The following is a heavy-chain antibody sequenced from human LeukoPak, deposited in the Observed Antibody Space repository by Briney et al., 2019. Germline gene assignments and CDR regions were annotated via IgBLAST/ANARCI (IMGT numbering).Heavy chain of an antibody. J-gene: IGHJ4*02. CDR2: IFTSGST. D-gene: IGHD6-13*01. Sequence: SETLSLTCTVSGGSISSGSYYWSWIRQPAGKGLEWIGRIFTSGSTNYNPSLKSRVTISVDTSKNQFSLKLSSVIAADTAIYYCARGYISSWYEGPIDCWGQGTLVTVS. CDR3: ARGYISSWYEGPIDC. V-gene: IGHV4-61*02. CDR1: GGSISSGSYY.